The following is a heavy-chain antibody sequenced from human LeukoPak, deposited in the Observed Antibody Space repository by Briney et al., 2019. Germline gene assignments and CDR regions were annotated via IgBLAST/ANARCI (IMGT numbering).Heavy chain of an antibody. D-gene: IGHD3-22*01. Sequence: ASVKVSCKASGYTFSSYGISWVRQAPGQGLEWMGWISAYNGNTNYAQKLQGRVTMTTDTSTSPRYTELTSLRSDTTAVFYCARDNSGYGAYWGREPWSPSPQ. CDR3: ARDNSGYGAY. CDR2: ISAYNGNT. J-gene: IGHJ4*02. CDR1: GYTFSSYG. V-gene: IGHV1-18*01.